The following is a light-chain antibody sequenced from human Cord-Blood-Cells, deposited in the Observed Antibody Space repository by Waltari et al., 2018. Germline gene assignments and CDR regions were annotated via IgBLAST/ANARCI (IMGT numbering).Light chain of an antibody. J-gene: IGKJ1*01. CDR2: GAS. CDR3: QQYGSSPWT. Sequence: IVLTQSTGPLSVSQGERAKLPCRASQSVSSSYLAWYQQKPGQAPRLLIYGASSRATGIPDRFSGSGSGTDFTLTISRLEPEDFAVYYCQQYGSSPWTFGQGTKVEIK. V-gene: IGKV3-20*01. CDR1: QSVSSSY.